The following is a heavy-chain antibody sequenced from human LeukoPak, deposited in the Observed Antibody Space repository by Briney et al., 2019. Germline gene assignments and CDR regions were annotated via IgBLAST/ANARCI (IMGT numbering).Heavy chain of an antibody. Sequence: SETLSLTCTVSGGSISSYYWNWIRQPPGKGLEWIGYISYSGNINYNPSLKSRVTISVDTSKNQFSLKLSSVTAADTAVYYCARGLFSGWLLEYYFDYWGQGTLVTVSS. J-gene: IGHJ4*02. V-gene: IGHV4-59*08. CDR2: ISYSGNI. CDR1: GGSISSYY. D-gene: IGHD6-19*01. CDR3: ARGLFSGWLLEYYFDY.